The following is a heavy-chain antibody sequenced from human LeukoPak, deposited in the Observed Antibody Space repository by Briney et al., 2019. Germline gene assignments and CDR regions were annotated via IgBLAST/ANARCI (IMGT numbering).Heavy chain of an antibody. CDR3: AREWMVRGPRVYYYYGMDV. V-gene: IGHV3-11*01. CDR1: GFTFSDYY. CDR2: ISSSGSTI. J-gene: IGHJ6*02. Sequence: GGSLRLSCAASGFTFSDYYMSWIRQAPGKGLEWVSYISSSGSTIYYADSVKGRFTISRDNAKNSLYLQMNSLRAEDTAVYYCAREWMVRGPRVYYYYGMDVWGQGTTVTVSS. D-gene: IGHD3-10*01.